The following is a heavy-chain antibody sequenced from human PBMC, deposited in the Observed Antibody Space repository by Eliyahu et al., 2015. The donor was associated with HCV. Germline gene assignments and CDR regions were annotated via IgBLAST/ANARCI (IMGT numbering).Heavy chain of an antibody. J-gene: IGHJ4*02. CDR2: IKSKINDETT. CDR1: GFTFSDAW. Sequence: EVQLVESGGALVEPGGSLRLSCAASGFTFSDAWMNWVRQVPGKGLEGVGRIKSKINDETTDYAAPVKGRFAISRDDSKDMLYLQMNSLKTEDTGVYYCSKEHCTGTSCRDYWGQGTLVTVAS. CDR3: SKEHCTGTSCRDY. D-gene: IGHD2-2*01. V-gene: IGHV3-15*02.